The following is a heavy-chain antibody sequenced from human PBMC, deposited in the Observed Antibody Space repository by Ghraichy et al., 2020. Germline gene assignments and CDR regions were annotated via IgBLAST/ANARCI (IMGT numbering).Heavy chain of an antibody. CDR1: GFTFSSYA. CDR3: ARAWGIAVAGTVDY. CDR2: ISYDGSNK. Sequence: GESLNISCAASGFTFSSYAMHWVRQAPGKGLEWVAVISYDGSNKYYADSVKGRFTISRDNSKNTLYLQMNSLRAEDTAVYYCARAWGIAVAGTVDYWGQGTLVTVSS. D-gene: IGHD6-19*01. V-gene: IGHV3-30-3*01. J-gene: IGHJ4*02.